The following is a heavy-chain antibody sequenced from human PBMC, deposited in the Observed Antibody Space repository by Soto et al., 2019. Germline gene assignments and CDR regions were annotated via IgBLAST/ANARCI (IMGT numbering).Heavy chain of an antibody. Sequence: GGSLRLSCTASGFTFGDYAMSWVRQAPGKGLEWVGFIRSKAYGGTTEYAASVKGRFTISRDDSKSIAYLQMNSLKTEDTAVYYCTRDRDQLLSRNYYYYYGMDVWGQGTTVTVSS. V-gene: IGHV3-49*04. CDR1: GFTFGDYA. D-gene: IGHD2-2*01. CDR2: IRSKAYGGTT. CDR3: TRDRDQLLSRNYYYYYGMDV. J-gene: IGHJ6*02.